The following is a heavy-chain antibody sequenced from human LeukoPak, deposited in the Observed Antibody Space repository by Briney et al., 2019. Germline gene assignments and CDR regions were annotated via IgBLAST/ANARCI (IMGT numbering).Heavy chain of an antibody. CDR2: IKQDGSDK. CDR3: ARGARLEYFQH. V-gene: IGHV3-7*03. J-gene: IGHJ1*01. Sequence: GGSLRLSCAASGFTFSNYWMSWVRQAPGKGLEWVGNIKQDGSDKYYIDSVKGRFTISRDNAKNSLYLQMNSLRAEDTAVYYCARGARLEYFQHWGQGTLVTVSS. CDR1: GFTFSNYW.